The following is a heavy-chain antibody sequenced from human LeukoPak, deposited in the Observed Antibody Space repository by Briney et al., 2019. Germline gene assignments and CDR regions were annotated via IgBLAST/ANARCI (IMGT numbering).Heavy chain of an antibody. Sequence: GGSLRLSCAASGFTFSSYGMHWVRQAPGKGLEWVAVISYDGSNKYYADSVKGRFTISRDNSKNTLYLQMNSLRAEDTDVYYCAKDRGAWELLQYHFDYWGQGTLVTVSS. D-gene: IGHD1-26*01. CDR1: GFTFSSYG. V-gene: IGHV3-30*18. CDR3: AKDRGAWELLQYHFDY. CDR2: ISYDGSNK. J-gene: IGHJ4*02.